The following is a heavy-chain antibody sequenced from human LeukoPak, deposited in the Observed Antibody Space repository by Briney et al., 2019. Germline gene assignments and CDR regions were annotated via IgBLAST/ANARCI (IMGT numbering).Heavy chain of an antibody. CDR1: GFTFSDYY. CDR3: ARGGYDILTGTSFFDP. D-gene: IGHD3-9*01. J-gene: IGHJ5*02. V-gene: IGHV3-11*05. Sequence: GGSLRLACVASGFTFSDYYMSWIRQGLGKGLQYVSYISSSGTYANDANSVRGRFTNSRDNAKNSLYLQMNSLRADDTAVYYCARGGYDILTGTSFFDPWGQGTLVTVSS. CDR2: ISSSGTYA.